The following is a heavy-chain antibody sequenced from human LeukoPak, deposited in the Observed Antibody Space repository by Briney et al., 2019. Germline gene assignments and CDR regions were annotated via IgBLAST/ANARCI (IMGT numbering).Heavy chain of an antibody. V-gene: IGHV4-34*01. CDR1: GGSFSDYY. CDR2: ISQSVGT. CDR3: ARLPPVPAANYYSYVDF. Sequence: PSETLSLTCVVSGGSFSDYYWTWIRQSPGKGLEWIGEISQSVGTKYNPSFKSRVTISIDTSKNHFSLTLSSVTAADTAVYYCARLPPVPAANYYSYVDFWGKGTTVTVSS. J-gene: IGHJ6*03. D-gene: IGHD2-2*01.